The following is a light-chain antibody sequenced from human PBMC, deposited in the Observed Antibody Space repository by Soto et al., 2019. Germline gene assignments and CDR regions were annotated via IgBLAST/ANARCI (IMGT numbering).Light chain of an antibody. V-gene: IGLV1-51*01. CDR1: SSNIGNNY. J-gene: IGLJ1*01. Sequence: SVLTQPPSVSAAPGQKVTVSCSGSSSNIGNNYVSWYQQLPGSAPNLLIYDNDKRPSGIPDRFSGSKSGTSATLGITGLQTADEADYYCGTCDSGYVFGSGTHVFGTGTKVTV. CDR3: GTCDSGYVFGSGTHV. CDR2: DND.